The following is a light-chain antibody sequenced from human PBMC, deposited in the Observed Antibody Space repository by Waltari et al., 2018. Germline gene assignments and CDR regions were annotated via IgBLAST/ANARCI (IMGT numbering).Light chain of an antibody. CDR1: QSLVYGDGNTY. CDR2: KVS. CDR3: MQATHWPYT. J-gene: IGKJ2*01. Sequence: DVVMTQSPASLPVTGGQPASISCRASQSLVYGDGNTYLNWFHQRPGQSPRGRIYKVSEQDSGVPDRFSGSQSGTDFTLKISRVEAEDVGVYYCMQATHWPYTFGQGTKLEIK. V-gene: IGKV2-30*01.